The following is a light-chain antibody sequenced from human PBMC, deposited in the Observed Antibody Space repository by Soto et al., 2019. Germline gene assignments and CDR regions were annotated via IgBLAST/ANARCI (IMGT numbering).Light chain of an antibody. J-gene: IGKJ4*01. CDR3: QQYNNWPPLT. Sequence: IILKHSPATLSLTPCERATLSCRASPSVSSYLAWYQQKPGQAPRLLIYDASNRATGIPARFSGSGSGTDFTLTISSLEPEDFAVYYCQQYNNWPPLTFGGGSKV. CDR2: DAS. V-gene: IGKV3-11*01. CDR1: PSVSSY.